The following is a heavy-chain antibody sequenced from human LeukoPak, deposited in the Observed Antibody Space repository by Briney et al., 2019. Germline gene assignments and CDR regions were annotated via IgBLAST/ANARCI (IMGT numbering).Heavy chain of an antibody. J-gene: IGHJ4*02. CDR2: ISAYNGNT. CDR3: ARDTPYYYDSSGYPSTFDY. CDR1: GSTFTSYG. V-gene: IGHV1-18*01. D-gene: IGHD3-22*01. Sequence: ASVKVSCKASGSTFTSYGISWVRQAPGQGLEWMGWISAYNGNTNYAQKLQGRVTMTTDTSTSTAYMELRSLRSDDTAVYYCARDTPYYYDSSGYPSTFDYWGQGTLVTVSS.